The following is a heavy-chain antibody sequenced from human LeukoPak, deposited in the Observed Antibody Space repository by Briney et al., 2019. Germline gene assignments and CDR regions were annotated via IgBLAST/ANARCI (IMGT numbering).Heavy chain of an antibody. CDR3: GKTTSGYSSGRYPGWPVDY. J-gene: IGHJ4*02. CDR2: MSDDGSYK. D-gene: IGHD6-19*01. CDR1: GFTFSNYG. Sequence: PGGSLRLSCAASGFTFSNYGMHWVRQAPGKGLEWVAVMSDDGSYKYYADSVKGRFTISRDNSKNTLYLQMDSLRVEDTAVYYCGKTTSGYSSGRYPGWPVDYWGQGTLVTVSS. V-gene: IGHV3-30*18.